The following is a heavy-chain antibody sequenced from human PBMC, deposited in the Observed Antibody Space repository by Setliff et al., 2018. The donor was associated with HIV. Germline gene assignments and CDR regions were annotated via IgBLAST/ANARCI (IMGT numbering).Heavy chain of an antibody. V-gene: IGHV1-8*02. CDR2: MNPNSTNT. D-gene: IGHD1-26*01. Sequence: ASVKVSCKTSGYTFINYDINWVRQAPGQGLEWMGWMNPNSTNTGYAQRFQGRVILTGDTSISTAYMELISLTSEDTAVYYCARGRHSTTAGATKVGYWGRGTLVTVSS. CDR1: GYTFINYD. CDR3: ARGRHSTTAGATKVGY. J-gene: IGHJ4*02.